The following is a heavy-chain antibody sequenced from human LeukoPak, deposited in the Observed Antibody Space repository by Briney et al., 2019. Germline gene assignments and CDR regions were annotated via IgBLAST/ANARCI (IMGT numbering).Heavy chain of an antibody. CDR1: GGSISSYY. V-gene: IGHV4-59*01. CDR3: ATTIGGFAHWNYYYYYGMDV. J-gene: IGHJ6*02. CDR2: IYYSGST. D-gene: IGHD5-24*01. Sequence: SETLSLTCTVSGGSISSYYWSWLRQPPGKGLEWIGYIYYSGSTNYNPSLKSRVTISVDTSKNQFSLKLSSVTAADTAVYYCATTIGGFAHWNYYYYYGMDVWGQGTTVTVSS.